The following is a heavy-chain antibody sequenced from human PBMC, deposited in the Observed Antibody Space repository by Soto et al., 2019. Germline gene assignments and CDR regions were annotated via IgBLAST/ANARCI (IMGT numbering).Heavy chain of an antibody. Sequence: ASVKVSCKASGYTFTNYAMYWVRQAPGQRLEWMGWINAGNGNTKYSQIFQGRVTFTRDTSASTAYMELSSLRSEDTAVYYCAREYYYGSGSVPLDYWGQGTLVTVSS. CDR1: GYTFTNYA. CDR3: AREYYYGSGSVPLDY. J-gene: IGHJ4*02. D-gene: IGHD3-10*01. V-gene: IGHV1-3*01. CDR2: INAGNGNT.